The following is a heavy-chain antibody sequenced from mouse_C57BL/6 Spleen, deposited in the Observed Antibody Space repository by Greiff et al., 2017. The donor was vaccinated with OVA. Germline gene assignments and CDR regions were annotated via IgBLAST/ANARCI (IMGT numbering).Heavy chain of an antibody. D-gene: IGHD1-1*01. J-gene: IGHJ2*01. CDR2: INYDGSST. CDR1: GFTFSDYY. CDR3: ARDRDYYGSSYPFDY. V-gene: IGHV5-16*01. Sequence: EVQLVESEGGLVQPGSSMKLSCTASGFTFSDYYMAWVRQVPEKGLEWVANINYDGSSTYYLDSLKSRFIISRDNAKNILYLQMSSLKSEDTATYYCARDRDYYGSSYPFDYWGQGTTLTVSS.